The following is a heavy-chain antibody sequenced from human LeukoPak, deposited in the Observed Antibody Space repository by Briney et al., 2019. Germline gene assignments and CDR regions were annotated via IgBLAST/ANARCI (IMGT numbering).Heavy chain of an antibody. CDR2: INPNSGGT. D-gene: IGHD4-11*01. V-gene: IGHV1-2*02. Sequence: ASVKVSCKASGYTFSGYYMHWVRQAPGQGLEWMGWINPNSGGTNYAQKFQGRVTMTRDTSISTAYMELSRLTSDDTAVYYCASDPYSNYARYNYWGQGTLVTVSS. CDR1: GYTFSGYY. J-gene: IGHJ4*02. CDR3: ASDPYSNYARYNY.